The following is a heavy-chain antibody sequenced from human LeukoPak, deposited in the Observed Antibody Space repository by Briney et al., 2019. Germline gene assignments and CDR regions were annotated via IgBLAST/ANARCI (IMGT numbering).Heavy chain of an antibody. D-gene: IGHD1-1*01. J-gene: IGHJ3*02. V-gene: IGHV1-2*02. CDR3: ARGRNEAFDI. CDR1: GYTFTSSY. Sequence: ASVRVSCKASGYTFTSSYMHWVRQAPGQGLEWMGWIKPNSGDTKCAQKFQGRVTVTRDTSISTAYMEVSRLGSDDTAVYYCARGRNEAFDIWGQGTMVTVSS. CDR2: IKPNSGDT.